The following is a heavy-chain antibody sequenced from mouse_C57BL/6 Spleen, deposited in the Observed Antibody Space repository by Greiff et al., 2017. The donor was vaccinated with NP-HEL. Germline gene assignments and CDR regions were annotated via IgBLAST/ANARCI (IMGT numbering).Heavy chain of an antibody. D-gene: IGHD2-5*01. CDR2: IDPSDSET. CDR3: ARSYSNYRYFDV. CDR1: GYTFTSYW. J-gene: IGHJ1*03. V-gene: IGHV1-52*01. Sequence: QVQLKQPGAELVRPGSSVKLSCKASGYTFTSYWMHWVKQRPIQGLEWIGNIDPSDSETHYNQKFKDKATLTVDKSSSTAYMQLSSLTSEDSAVYYCARSYSNYRYFDVWGTGTTVTVSS.